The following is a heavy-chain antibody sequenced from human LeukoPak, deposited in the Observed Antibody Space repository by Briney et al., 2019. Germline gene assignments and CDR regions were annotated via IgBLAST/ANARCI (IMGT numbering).Heavy chain of an antibody. Sequence: SEALSLTCTVSGGSISNYYWSWIRQPPGKGLEWIAYIYYSGSTNYNPSLKSRVTISVDTSKNQFSLKLSSVTAADPAVYYCARQESGSGNYLSYFDYWGQGTLVTVSS. D-gene: IGHD3-10*01. V-gene: IGHV4-59*08. CDR1: GGSISNYY. CDR2: IYYSGST. J-gene: IGHJ4*02. CDR3: ARQESGSGNYLSYFDY.